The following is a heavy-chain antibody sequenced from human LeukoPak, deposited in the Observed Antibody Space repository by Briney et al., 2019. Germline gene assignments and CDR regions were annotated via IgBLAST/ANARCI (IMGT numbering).Heavy chain of an antibody. V-gene: IGHV1-18*01. CDR3: ALQINQLMIPFTYYYYGMDV. J-gene: IGHJ6*02. Sequence: ASVKVSCKASGYTFTSYGISWVRQAPGQGLEWMGRISAYNGNTNYAQKLQGRVTMTTDTSTSTAYMELRSLRSDDTAVYYCALQINQLMIPFTYYYYGMDVWGQGTTVTVSS. CDR2: ISAYNGNT. D-gene: IGHD3-3*01. CDR1: GYTFTSYG.